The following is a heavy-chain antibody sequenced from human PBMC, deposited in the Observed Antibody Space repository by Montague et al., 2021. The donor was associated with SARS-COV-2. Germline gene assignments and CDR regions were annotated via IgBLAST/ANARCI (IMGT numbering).Heavy chain of an antibody. J-gene: IGHJ4*02. Sequence: PALVKPTQTLTLTCTFSGFSLSTSGMCLSWIHQPPGKALEWLARIDWDDDKYYCTSLKTRLTISKDTSKNQVVLTMTNMDPVDTATYYCARDWGCTHFDYWGQGTLVTVSS. D-gene: IGHD7-27*01. V-gene: IGHV2-70*11. CDR3: ARDWGCTHFDY. CDR1: GFSLSTSGMC. CDR2: IDWDDDK.